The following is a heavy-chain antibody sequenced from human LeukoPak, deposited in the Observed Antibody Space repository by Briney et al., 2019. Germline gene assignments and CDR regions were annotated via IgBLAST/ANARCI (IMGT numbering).Heavy chain of an antibody. CDR1: GGSMTAGDYY. CDR3: ARGVLGIYYGSGSYRYFDY. Sequence: SETLSLTCTVSGGSMTAGDYYWGWVRQPPGTGLQWIATSYQGASLKSRVTISLDTSKNQFSLRLTSVTAADTAVYYCARGVLGIYYGSGSYRYFDYWGQGTLVTVSS. V-gene: IGHV4-39*07. D-gene: IGHD3-10*01. CDR2: S. J-gene: IGHJ4*02.